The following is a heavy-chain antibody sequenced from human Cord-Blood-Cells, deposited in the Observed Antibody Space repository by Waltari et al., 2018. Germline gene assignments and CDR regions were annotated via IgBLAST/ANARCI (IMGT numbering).Heavy chain of an antibody. CDR2: IYSGGST. J-gene: IGHJ3*02. CDR1: GFTVSSTY. V-gene: IGHV3-53*01. Sequence: EVQLVESGGGLIQPGGSLRLSCAASGFTVSSTYMRWVRQAPGKGLEWVSVIYSGGSTYYADSVKGRFTISRDNSKNTLYLQMNSLRAEDTAVYYCARVQLGYCSSTSCYAFDIWGQGTMVTVSS. D-gene: IGHD2-2*01. CDR3: ARVQLGYCSSTSCYAFDI.